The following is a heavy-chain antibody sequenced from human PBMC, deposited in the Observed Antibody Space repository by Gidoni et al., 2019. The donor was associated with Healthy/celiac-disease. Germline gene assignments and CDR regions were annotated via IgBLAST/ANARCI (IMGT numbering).Heavy chain of an antibody. CDR3: ARNTMVRGVTKYYFDY. V-gene: IGHV4-30-2*01. CDR1: GGSISRGCYS. J-gene: IGHJ4*02. Sequence: QLQLQESGSGLVKPSQTLSLTCAVSGGSISRGCYSWSCIRQPPGKGLEWIGYIYHSGSTYYNPSLKSRVTISVDRSKNQFSLKLSSVTTADTAVYYCARNTMVRGVTKYYFDYWGQGTLVTVSS. D-gene: IGHD3-10*01. CDR2: IYHSGST.